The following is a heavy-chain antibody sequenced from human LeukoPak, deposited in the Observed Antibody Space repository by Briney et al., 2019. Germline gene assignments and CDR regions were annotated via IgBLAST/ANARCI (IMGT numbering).Heavy chain of an antibody. CDR2: ISSSSSYI. J-gene: IGHJ4*02. Sequence: PGGSLRLSCAASEFSFSRYAMHWVRQAPGKGLEWVSSISSSSSYIYYADSVKGRFTISRDNAKNSLYLQMNSLRAEDTAVYYCARDLLIAARLFDYWGQGTLVTVSS. CDR3: ARDLLIAARLFDY. D-gene: IGHD6-6*01. V-gene: IGHV3-21*01. CDR1: EFSFSRYA.